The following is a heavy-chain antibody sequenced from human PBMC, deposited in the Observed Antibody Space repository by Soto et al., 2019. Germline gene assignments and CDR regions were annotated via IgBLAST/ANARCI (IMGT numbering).Heavy chain of an antibody. CDR3: ATWTYGSGSPTGD. J-gene: IGHJ4*02. CDR2: IDPSSGSA. CDR1: GYSFTTYY. V-gene: IGHV1-46*01. Sequence: ASVKVSCKASGYSFTTYYIHWVRQAPGQGLEWMGIIDPSSGSAGYAQKFQVSVTMTRDTPTSTAYMDLRSLISDDTAIYYCATWTYGSGSPTGDWGQGSLVTVSS. D-gene: IGHD3-10*01.